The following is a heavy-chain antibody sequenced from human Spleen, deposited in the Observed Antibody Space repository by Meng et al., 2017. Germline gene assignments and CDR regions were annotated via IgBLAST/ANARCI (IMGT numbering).Heavy chain of an antibody. D-gene: IGHD2/OR15-2a*01. CDR2: INSDGSRI. J-gene: IGHJ4*02. CDR1: GFTFSPYW. Sequence: GGSLRLSCAGSGFTFSPYWMHWVRQAPGKGPVWVSRINSDGSRIDYAESVQGRFTISRDNAKNSVYLQMNSLRAEDTAVYFCARDRTTHDYWGQGTLVTVSS. V-gene: IGHV3-74*01. CDR3: ARDRTTHDY.